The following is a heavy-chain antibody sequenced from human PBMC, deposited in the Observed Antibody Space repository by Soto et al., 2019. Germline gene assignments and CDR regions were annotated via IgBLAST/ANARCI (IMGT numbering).Heavy chain of an antibody. CDR1: GGSISSGGYY. CDR3: ARQPAMVTKLDY. Sequence: SETLSLTCTVSGGSISSGGYYWSWIRQHPGKGLEWIGYIYYSGSTYYNPSLKSRVTISVDTSKNQFSLKLSSVTAADTAVYYCARQPAMVTKLDYWGQGTLVTVSS. D-gene: IGHD5-18*01. V-gene: IGHV4-31*03. CDR2: IYYSGST. J-gene: IGHJ4*02.